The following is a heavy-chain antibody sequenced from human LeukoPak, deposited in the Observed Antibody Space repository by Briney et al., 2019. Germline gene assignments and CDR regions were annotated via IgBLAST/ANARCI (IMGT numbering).Heavy chain of an antibody. D-gene: IGHD3-10*02. V-gene: IGHV3-48*03. CDR1: GFTFSSYE. CDR3: AELGITMIGGV. Sequence: PGGSLRLSCAASGFTFSSYEMNWVRQAPGKGLEGVSYISSSGSTIYYADSVKGRFTISRDNAKNSLYLRMNSLRAEDTAVYYCAELGITMIGGVWGKGTTVTISS. J-gene: IGHJ6*04. CDR2: ISSSGSTI.